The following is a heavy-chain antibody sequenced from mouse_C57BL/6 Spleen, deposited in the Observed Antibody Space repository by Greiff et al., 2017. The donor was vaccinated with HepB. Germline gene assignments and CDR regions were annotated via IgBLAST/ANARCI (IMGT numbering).Heavy chain of an antibody. CDR1: GYTFTSYW. CDR2: TNPTNGRT. CDR3: ERIKKIVATYFDY. J-gene: IGHJ2*01. Sequence: VQLQQSGAELVKAGASVKMSCKASGYTFTSYWMHWVKQRLGQGLEWFAETNPTNGRTYYNEKFKSKATLTVDKSSSTAYMLLSGTTFEDSAVYYCERIKKIVATYFDYWGQGTTLTVSS. V-gene: IGHV1S81*02. D-gene: IGHD1-1*01.